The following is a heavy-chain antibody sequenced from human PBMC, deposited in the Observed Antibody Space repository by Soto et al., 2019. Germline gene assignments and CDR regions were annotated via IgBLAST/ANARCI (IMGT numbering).Heavy chain of an antibody. V-gene: IGHV1-69*06. J-gene: IGHJ4*02. Sequence: QVQLVQSGAEVKNPGSSVKVSCKTSGGTFNSYLIDWVRQAPGQGLEWMGGIIPAFGTAKYAQKIQGRVTITADKSTTTAYMELSTLTSEDTAVYYCARGLDQPPVGLYFDSWGQGTLVTVSS. CDR3: ARGLDQPPVGLYFDS. CDR2: IIPAFGTA. D-gene: IGHD2-2*01. CDR1: GGTFNSYL.